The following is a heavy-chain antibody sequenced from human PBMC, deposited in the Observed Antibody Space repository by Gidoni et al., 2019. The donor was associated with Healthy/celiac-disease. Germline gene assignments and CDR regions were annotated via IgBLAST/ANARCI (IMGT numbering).Heavy chain of an antibody. CDR2: IIPIFGTA. CDR1: GGTFSSYA. D-gene: IGHD6-19*01. CDR3: ARDPIMGAVAGTEPNAEYFQH. V-gene: IGHV1-69*01. Sequence: QVQLVQSGAEVKKPGSSVKVSCKASGGTFSSYAISWVRQAPGQGLEWMGGIIPIFGTANYAQKFQGRVTITADESTITAYMELSSLRSEDTAVYYCARDPIMGAVAGTEPNAEYFQHWGQGTLVTVSS. J-gene: IGHJ1*01.